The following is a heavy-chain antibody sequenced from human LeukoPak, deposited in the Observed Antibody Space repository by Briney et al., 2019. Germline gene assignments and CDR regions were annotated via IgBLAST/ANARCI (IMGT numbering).Heavy chain of an antibody. J-gene: IGHJ4*02. CDR2: IRSKANSYAT. CDR1: GFTFSGSA. V-gene: IGHV3-73*01. D-gene: IGHD6-19*01. CDR3: TRRDSSGWHDFDY. Sequence: PGGSLRLSCAASGFTFSGSAMHWVRQASGKGLEWVGRIRSKANSYATAYAASVKGRFTISRDDSKNTAYLQMNSLKTEDTAVYYCTRRDSSGWHDFDYWGQGTLVTVSS.